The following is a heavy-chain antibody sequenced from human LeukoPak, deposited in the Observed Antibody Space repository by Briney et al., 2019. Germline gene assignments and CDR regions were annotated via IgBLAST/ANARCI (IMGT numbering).Heavy chain of an antibody. V-gene: IGHV3-21*01. CDR2: ISSSTSYI. CDR3: ARGGDYYGSGTLLYYYYMDV. Sequence: GGYLRLSCAASGFTFSSDTMNWVRQAPGKGLEWVSSISSSTSYIYYADSVKGRITISRDNAKNSLYLQMNSLRAEDTAVYYCARGGDYYGSGTLLYYYYMDVWGKGTTVTVSS. CDR1: GFTFSSDT. J-gene: IGHJ6*03. D-gene: IGHD3-10*01.